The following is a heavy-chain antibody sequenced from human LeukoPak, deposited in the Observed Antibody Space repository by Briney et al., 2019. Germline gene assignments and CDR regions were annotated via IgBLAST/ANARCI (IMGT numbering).Heavy chain of an antibody. CDR3: ARRYYDILTGLWYAFDI. CDR2: IDPSDSYT. D-gene: IGHD3-9*01. Sequence: GAALQIFCKGAGYSFTSYWISWVRQLPGEGLEWRGRIDPSDSYTNYSPSFQGHVTISADKSISTAYLQWSSLKASDTAMYYCARRYYDILTGLWYAFDIWGQGTMVTVSS. CDR1: GYSFTSYW. V-gene: IGHV5-10-1*01. J-gene: IGHJ3*02.